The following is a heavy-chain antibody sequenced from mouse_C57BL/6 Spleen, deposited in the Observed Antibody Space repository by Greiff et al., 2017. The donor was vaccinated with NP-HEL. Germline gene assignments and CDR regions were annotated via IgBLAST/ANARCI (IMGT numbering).Heavy chain of an antibody. CDR2: IYPRDGST. Sequence: VHLVESGPELVKPGASVKLSCKASGYTFTSYDINWVKQRPGQGLEWIGWIYPRDGSTKYNEKFKGKATLTVDTSSSTAYMELHSLTSEDSAVYFCARSGYDYDGYYAMDYWGQGTSVTVSS. V-gene: IGHV1-85*01. CDR3: ARSGYDYDGYYAMDY. J-gene: IGHJ4*01. CDR1: GYTFTSYD. D-gene: IGHD2-4*01.